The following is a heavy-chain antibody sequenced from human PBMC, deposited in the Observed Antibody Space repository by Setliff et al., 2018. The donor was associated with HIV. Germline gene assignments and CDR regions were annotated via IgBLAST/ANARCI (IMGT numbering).Heavy chain of an antibody. J-gene: IGHJ1*01. CDR3: ATIRAYYYDSSGQEYFQY. CDR2: FDPEDGET. V-gene: IGHV1-24*01. D-gene: IGHD3-22*01. CDR1: GYSLTDLS. Sequence: AASVKVSCKVSGYSLTDLSIHWVRQAPGKGLEWMGGFDPEDGETVYAQKLQGRVTMTEDTSTDTAYMELSSLRSEDTAMYYCATIRAYYYDSSGQEYFQYCGHGTLVTVSS.